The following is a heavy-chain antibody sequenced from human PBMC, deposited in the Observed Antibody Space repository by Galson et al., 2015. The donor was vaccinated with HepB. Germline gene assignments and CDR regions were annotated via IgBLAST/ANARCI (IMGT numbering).Heavy chain of an antibody. CDR2: IIPMLGIS. J-gene: IGHJ4*02. V-gene: IGHV1-69*04. D-gene: IGHD3-10*01. Sequence: SVKVSCKASGGTFSRYAISWVRQAPGQGLEWMGRIIPMLGISKYAQKFQGRVTITADKSTSTAYMELSSLRSEDTAVYYCAGDGVYYNASGSGPFDYWGQGTLVTVSS. CDR1: GGTFSRYA. CDR3: AGDGVYYNASGSGPFDY.